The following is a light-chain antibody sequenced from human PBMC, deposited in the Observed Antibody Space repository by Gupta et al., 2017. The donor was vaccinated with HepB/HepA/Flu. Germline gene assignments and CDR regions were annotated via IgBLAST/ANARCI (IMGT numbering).Light chain of an antibody. CDR2: LGA. V-gene: IGKV2-28*01. Sequence: DIVMTQSPLSLPVTAGEPASISCRSSQSLLQSNGYNYLDWYLQKPGQSPQLLIYLGANWASGVPDRFSGSGSGTNFTLKISRVEAEDVGVYYCRQALQTPRTFGEGTKVEIK. CDR3: RQALQTPRT. CDR1: QSLLQSNGYNY. J-gene: IGKJ4*02.